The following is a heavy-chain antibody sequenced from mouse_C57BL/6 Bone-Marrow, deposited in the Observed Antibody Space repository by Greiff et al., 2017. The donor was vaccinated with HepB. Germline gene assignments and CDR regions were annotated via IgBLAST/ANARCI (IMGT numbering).Heavy chain of an antibody. CDR1: GYTFTSYW. Sequence: QVQLQQPGAELVKPGASVKLSCKASGYTFTSYWMHWVKQRPGQGLEWIGMIHPNSGSTNYNEKFKSKATLTVDKSSSTAYMQLSSLTSEDSAVYYCARSRVYSDYDFDDWGQGTTLTVSS. CDR3: ARSRVYSDYDFDD. V-gene: IGHV1-64*01. D-gene: IGHD2-13*01. CDR2: IHPNSGST. J-gene: IGHJ2*01.